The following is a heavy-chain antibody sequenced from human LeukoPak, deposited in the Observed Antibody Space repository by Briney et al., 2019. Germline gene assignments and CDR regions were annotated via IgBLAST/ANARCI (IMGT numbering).Heavy chain of an antibody. CDR3: AKSGYNRFDY. CDR2: ISGSGSGGST. V-gene: IGHV3-23*01. Sequence: GGSLRLSCAASGFNFSSSAMSWVRQAPGKGLEWVSNISGSGSGGSTYYADSVKGRFTISRDNSKNTLYLQMNSLRAEDTAVYYCAKSGYNRFDYWGQGTLVTVSS. CDR1: GFNFSSSA. D-gene: IGHD5-24*01. J-gene: IGHJ4*02.